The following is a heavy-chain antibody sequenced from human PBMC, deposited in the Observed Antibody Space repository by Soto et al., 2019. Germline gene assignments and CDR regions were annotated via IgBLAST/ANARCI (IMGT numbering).Heavy chain of an antibody. CDR2: IIPIFGTA. J-gene: IGHJ6*02. V-gene: IGHV1-69*01. CDR3: GSSFKLGYCSGGSCYPAHYYYGMDV. Sequence: QVQLVQSGAEVKKPGSSVKVSCKASGGTFSSYAISWVRQAHGQGLEWMGGIIPIFGTANYAQKFQGRVTITADESTSSAYMELSSLRSEDTAVYYCGSSFKLGYCSGGSCYPAHYYYGMDVWGQGTTVTVSS. CDR1: GGTFSSYA. D-gene: IGHD2-15*01.